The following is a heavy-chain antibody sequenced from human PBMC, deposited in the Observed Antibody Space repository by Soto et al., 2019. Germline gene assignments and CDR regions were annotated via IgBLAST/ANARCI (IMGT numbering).Heavy chain of an antibody. V-gene: IGHV4-59*08. J-gene: IGHJ4*02. D-gene: IGHD5-18*01. CDR1: GGSISSYY. Sequence: PSETLSLTCTVSGGSISSYYWSWIRQPPGKGLEWIGYIYYSGSTNYNPSLKSRVTISVDTSKNQFSLKLSSVTAADTAVYYCARLQDTAMVYFDYWGQGTLVTVSS. CDR3: ARLQDTAMVYFDY. CDR2: IYYSGST.